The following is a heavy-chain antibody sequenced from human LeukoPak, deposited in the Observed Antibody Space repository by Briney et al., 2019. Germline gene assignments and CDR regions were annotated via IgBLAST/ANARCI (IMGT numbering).Heavy chain of an antibody. CDR3: ARIYSSGWYHWFDS. J-gene: IGHJ5*01. CDR2: IYYSGST. CDR1: GGSISSYY. Sequence: SETLSLTCTVSGGSISSYYWSWIRQPPGKGLEWIGYIYYSGSTNYNPSLKSRVTISVDTSKNQFSLKLSSVTAADTAFYYCARIYSSGWYHWFDSWGQGTLVTVSS. D-gene: IGHD6-19*01. V-gene: IGHV4-59*01.